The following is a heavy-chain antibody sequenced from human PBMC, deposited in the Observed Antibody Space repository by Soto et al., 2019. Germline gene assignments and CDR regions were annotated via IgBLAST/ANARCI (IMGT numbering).Heavy chain of an antibody. CDR2: ISAYNGDT. CDR1: GYTFSSYG. CDR3: ARSGAYCTSITCLFDSF. Sequence: QAQLVQSGAEVKKPGASVKVSCRASGYTFSSYGYAWVRQAPGQGLEWMGWISAYNGDTNYAQKCQYRVTLTTDTSTTTAYMELRNLGSDDTAVYYCARSGAYCTSITCLFDSFWGLGTLVTVSS. J-gene: IGHJ4*02. D-gene: IGHD2-8*01. V-gene: IGHV1-18*01.